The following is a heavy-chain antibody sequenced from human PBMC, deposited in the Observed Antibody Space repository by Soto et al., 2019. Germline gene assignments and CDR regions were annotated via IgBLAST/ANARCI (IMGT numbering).Heavy chain of an antibody. CDR1: GFTFGDYA. CDR2: IRSKAYGGTT. J-gene: IGHJ6*02. CDR3: TRGRRIAVAGTGGGYYYGMDV. D-gene: IGHD6-19*01. V-gene: IGHV3-49*04. Sequence: LRLSCTASGFTFGDYAMSWVRQAPGEGLEWVGFIRSKAYGGTTEYAASVKGRFTISRDDSKSIAYLQMNSLKTEDTAVYYCTRGRRIAVAGTGGGYYYGMDVWGQGTTVTVSS.